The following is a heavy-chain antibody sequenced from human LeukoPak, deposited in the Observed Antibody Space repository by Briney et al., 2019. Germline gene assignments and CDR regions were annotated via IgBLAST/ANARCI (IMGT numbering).Heavy chain of an antibody. CDR2: IYYSGT. CDR3: ASGNTEYSSSAY. Sequence: PSETLSLTCTVSGGSISSYYWSWIRQPPGKGLEWIGYIYYSGTNYNPSLNSRVTISLDTSKNQFTLEVNSETAADTGVDYCASGNTEYSSSAYWGQGTLVTVSS. D-gene: IGHD6-13*01. J-gene: IGHJ4*02. CDR1: GGSISSYY. V-gene: IGHV4-59*01.